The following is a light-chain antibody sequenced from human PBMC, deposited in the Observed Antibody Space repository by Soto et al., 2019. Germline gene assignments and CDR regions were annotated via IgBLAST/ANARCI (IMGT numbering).Light chain of an antibody. CDR3: QHYGGSPT. V-gene: IGKV3-20*01. CDR1: QSVRSSY. CDR2: GAS. Sequence: EIVLTQSPGTLSLSPGERATLSCRASQSVRSSYLAWYQQKPGQAPRLLIYGASSRATGIPDRFSGSGSGTDFTFTISRLEPEDLAVYYCQHYGGSPTFGGGSKVGIK. J-gene: IGKJ4*01.